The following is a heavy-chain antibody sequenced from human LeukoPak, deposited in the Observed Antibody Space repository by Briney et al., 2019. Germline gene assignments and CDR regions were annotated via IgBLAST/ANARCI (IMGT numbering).Heavy chain of an antibody. CDR1: GYTFTGYY. D-gene: IGHD2-15*01. Sequence: ASVKVSCKASGYTFTGYYMHWVRQAPGQGLEWMGWINPNNGDTGSAQMFQGRVTLTRDTSISTVYMDLSRLRSDDTAVYYCAREPLAVAAANNAFDIWGQGTMVTVSS. CDR2: INPNNGDT. V-gene: IGHV1-2*02. CDR3: AREPLAVAAANNAFDI. J-gene: IGHJ3*02.